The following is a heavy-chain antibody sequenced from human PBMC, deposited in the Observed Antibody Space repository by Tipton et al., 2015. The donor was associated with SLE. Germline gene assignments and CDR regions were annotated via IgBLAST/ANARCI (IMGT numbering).Heavy chain of an antibody. V-gene: IGHV4-61*01. CDR2: IYYSGST. CDR1: GGSVSSGSYY. Sequence: TLSLTCTVSGGSVSSGSYYWSWIRQPPGKGLEWIGYIYYSGSTNYNPSLKSRVTISVDTSKNQFSLRLSSVTAADTAVYYCARDRDSSSWYLDAFDIWGQGTMVTVSS. CDR3: ARDRDSSSWYLDAFDI. J-gene: IGHJ3*02. D-gene: IGHD6-13*01.